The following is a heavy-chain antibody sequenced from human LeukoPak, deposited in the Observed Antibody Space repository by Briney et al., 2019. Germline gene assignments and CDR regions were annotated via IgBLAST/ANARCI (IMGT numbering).Heavy chain of an antibody. CDR1: GGSISSYY. J-gene: IGHJ4*02. CDR3: ARASRGDYVWGSYRPYYFDY. CDR2: IYYSGST. V-gene: IGHV4-59*01. D-gene: IGHD3-16*02. Sequence: KPSETLSLTCTVSGGSISSYYWSWIRRPPGKGLEWIGYIYYSGSTNYNPSLKSRVTISVDTSKNQFSLKLSSVTAADTAVYYCARASRGDYVWGSYRPYYFDYWGQGTLVTVSS.